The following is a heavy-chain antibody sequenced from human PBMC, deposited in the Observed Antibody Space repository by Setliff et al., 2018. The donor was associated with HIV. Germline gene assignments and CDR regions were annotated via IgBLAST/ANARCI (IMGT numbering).Heavy chain of an antibody. V-gene: IGHV4-39*02. Sequence: SETLSLTCTVSGGSISSYYWSWIRQPPGRGLEWIGTIYYSGNTYYNPSLKSRVSISIDTSENQFSLKLTSVTAADTAMYFCARDATSEGYMDVWGKGTTVTVSS. J-gene: IGHJ6*03. CDR3: ARDATSEGYMDV. CDR1: GGSISSYY. CDR2: IYYSGNT.